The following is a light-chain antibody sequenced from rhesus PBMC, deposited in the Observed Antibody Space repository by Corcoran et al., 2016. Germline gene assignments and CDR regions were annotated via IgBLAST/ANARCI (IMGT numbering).Light chain of an antibody. J-gene: IGKJ2*01. CDR3: QHSYGTPYN. V-gene: IGKV1-74*01. Sequence: DIQMTQSPSSLSASLGDRVTITCRASENVNHYLHWYQQKPGKAPKLLIYSASTLQSGVPSRFSGSGSGTDYTLTISCLQPEDVATYYSQHSYGTPYNFGQGTKVEIK. CDR1: ENVNHY. CDR2: SAS.